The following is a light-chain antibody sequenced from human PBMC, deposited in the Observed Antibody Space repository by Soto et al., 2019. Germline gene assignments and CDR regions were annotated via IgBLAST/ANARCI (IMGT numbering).Light chain of an antibody. V-gene: IGLV1-44*01. CDR3: ATWDDSLNADV. CDR2: NNN. J-gene: IGLJ1*01. Sequence: QSVLTQHPSVSGTPGQRVTISCSGSSSNVGSNTVHWYQQVPGTAPKLLIFNNNQRPSGVPDRFSGSTSGTSASLAISGLQSEDESDYYCATWDDSLNADVFGTGTKLTVL. CDR1: SSNVGSNT.